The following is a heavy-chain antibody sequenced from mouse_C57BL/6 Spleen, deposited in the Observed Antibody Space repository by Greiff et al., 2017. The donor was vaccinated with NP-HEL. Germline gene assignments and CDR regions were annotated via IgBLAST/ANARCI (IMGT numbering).Heavy chain of an antibody. Sequence: QVQMQQPGAELVKPGASVKMSCKASGYTFTSYWITWVKQRPGQGLEWIGDIYPGSGSTNYNEKFKSKATLTVDTSSSTAYMQLSSLTSEDSAVYYGARSVTPVVDPHWYFDVWGTGTTVTVSS. CDR3: ARSVTPVVDPHWYFDV. CDR1: GYTFTSYW. J-gene: IGHJ1*03. V-gene: IGHV1-55*01. CDR2: IYPGSGST. D-gene: IGHD1-1*01.